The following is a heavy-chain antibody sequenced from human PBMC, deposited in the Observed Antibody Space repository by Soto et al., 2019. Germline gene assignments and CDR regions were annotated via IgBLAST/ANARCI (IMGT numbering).Heavy chain of an antibody. D-gene: IGHD6-13*01. V-gene: IGHV4-59*01. CDR2: IYYSGST. CDR3: ASSPRPYSSSWYGTGLFDY. Sequence: SETLSLTCTVSGGSISSYYWSWIRQPPGKGLEWIGYIYYSGSTNYNPSLKSRVTISVDTSKNQFSLKLSSVTAADTAVYYCASSPRPYSSSWYGTGLFDYWGQGTLVTVSS. CDR1: GGSISSYY. J-gene: IGHJ4*02.